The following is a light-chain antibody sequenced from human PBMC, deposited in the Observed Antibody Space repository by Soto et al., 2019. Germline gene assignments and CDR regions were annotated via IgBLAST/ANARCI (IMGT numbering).Light chain of an antibody. V-gene: IGKV3-15*01. CDR3: QQYNNSWA. J-gene: IGKJ1*01. CDR1: QSVSSY. Sequence: EIVMTQSPATLSVSPGDRATISCRASQSVSSYLAWYQQKPGKAPRLLIYEASTRASGIPARFSGSGSGTDSTLISSRLQYDVVADYYYQQYNNSWAFGQGTKVEIK. CDR2: EAS.